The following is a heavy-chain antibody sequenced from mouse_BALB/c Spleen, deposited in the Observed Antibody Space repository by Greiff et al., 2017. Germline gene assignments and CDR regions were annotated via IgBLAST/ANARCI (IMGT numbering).Heavy chain of an antibody. CDR3: ATKDNSLLRPD. CDR2: ISYSGST. Sequence: VQLQQSGPGLVKPSQSLSLTCTVTGYSITSDYAWNWIRQFPGNKLEWMGYISYSGSTSYNPSLKSRISITRDTSKNQFFLQLNSVTTEDTATYYCATKDNSLLRPDWGQGTLVTVSA. V-gene: IGHV3-2*02. J-gene: IGHJ3*01. CDR1: GYSITSDYA. D-gene: IGHD1-2*01.